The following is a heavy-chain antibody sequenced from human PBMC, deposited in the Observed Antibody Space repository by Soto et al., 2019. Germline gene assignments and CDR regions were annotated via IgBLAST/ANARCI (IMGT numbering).Heavy chain of an antibody. CDR3: AGCSSASCMYGMDV. CDR1: GGSISSGGYY. J-gene: IGHJ6*02. Sequence: QVQLQESGPGLVKPSQTLSLTCTVSGGSISSGGYYWSWIRQHPGKGLEWIGYIYYSGSTYYNPSLKSRVTISVDTSKNQFSLKLSSVTAADTAVYYCAGCSSASCMYGMDVWGQGTTVTVSS. D-gene: IGHD2-2*01. V-gene: IGHV4-31*03. CDR2: IYYSGST.